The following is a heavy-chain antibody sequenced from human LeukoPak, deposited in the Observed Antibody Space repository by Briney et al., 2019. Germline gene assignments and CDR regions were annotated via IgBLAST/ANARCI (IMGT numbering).Heavy chain of an antibody. V-gene: IGHV1-8*01. CDR3: ATVPIVVVPAAVDY. Sequence: ASVKVSCKASGYSFTGYDINWVRQAPGQGLEWMGYMNPSSGDRGSAQTFQGRVTLTRDTSISTAYMELSSLTSEDTAVYYCATVPIVVVPAAVDYWGQGTLVTVSS. CDR1: GYSFTGYD. D-gene: IGHD2-2*01. CDR2: MNPSSGDR. J-gene: IGHJ4*02.